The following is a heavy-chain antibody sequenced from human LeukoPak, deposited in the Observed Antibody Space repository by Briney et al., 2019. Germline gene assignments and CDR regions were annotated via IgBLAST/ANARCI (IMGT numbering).Heavy chain of an antibody. CDR1: DDSMNSNNYY. V-gene: IGHV4-39*07. CDR3: ARLAHVSDWYEYFDY. D-gene: IGHD6-19*01. CDR2: IYYSGST. J-gene: IGHJ4*02. Sequence: SETLSLTCNVSDDSMNSNNYYWNWIRQPPGKGLEWIGSIYYSGSTYYNPSLKSRATISLDTSKNQFSLKLSSVTAADTAVYYCARLAHVSDWYEYFDYWGQGTLVTVSS.